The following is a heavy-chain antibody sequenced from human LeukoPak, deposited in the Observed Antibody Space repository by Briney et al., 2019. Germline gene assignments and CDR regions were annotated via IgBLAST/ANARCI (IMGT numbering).Heavy chain of an antibody. J-gene: IGHJ6*02. CDR1: GGSFSGYY. CDR3: ARVSGYYGSGSYYSNYYGMDV. Sequence: SETLSLTCAVHGGSFSGYYWSWIRQPPGKGLEWIGEINHSGSTNYNPSLKSRVTISVDTSKNQFSLKLSSVTAADTAVYYCARVSGYYGSGSYYSNYYGMDVWGQGTTVTVSS. V-gene: IGHV4-34*01. CDR2: INHSGST. D-gene: IGHD3-10*01.